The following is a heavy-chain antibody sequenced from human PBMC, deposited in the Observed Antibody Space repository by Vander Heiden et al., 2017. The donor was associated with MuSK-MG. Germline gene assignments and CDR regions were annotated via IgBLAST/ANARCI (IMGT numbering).Heavy chain of an antibody. CDR1: GFTFSSYA. J-gene: IGHJ4*02. CDR3: AKGWKQQLGVFAYFDY. Sequence: EVQLVESGGGLVQPGGSLGLSCAASGFTFSSYAMGWVRQAPGNGLEWVSGISGSGGSTYYADSGKGRFTISRDNSKNTLYLQMNSLRDEDTAVYYCAKGWKQQLGVFAYFDYWGQGTLVTVS. CDR2: ISGSGGST. V-gene: IGHV3-23*04. D-gene: IGHD6-13*01.